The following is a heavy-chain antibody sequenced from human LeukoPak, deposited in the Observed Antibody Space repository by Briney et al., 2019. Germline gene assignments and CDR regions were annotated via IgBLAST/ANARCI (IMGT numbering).Heavy chain of an antibody. D-gene: IGHD2-2*03. CDR1: GYSFTSYW. CDR3: LRHGYCSSTSCHEDI. J-gene: IGHJ3*02. V-gene: IGHV5-51*01. CDR2: IHPGDSDT. Sequence: GESLKISCKGSGYSFTSYWTGWVRQMPGKGLEWMGIIHPGDSDTRYSPSFQGQVTISADKSISTAYLQWSSLKASATAMYYCLRHGYCSSTSCHEDIWGQGTMVTVSS.